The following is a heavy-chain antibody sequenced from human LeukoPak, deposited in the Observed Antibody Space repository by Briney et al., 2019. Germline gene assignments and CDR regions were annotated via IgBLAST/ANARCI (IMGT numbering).Heavy chain of an antibody. Sequence: GGSLRLSCAASGFTFSSYWMHWVRQAPGEGLEWLSYISADSNTIYYADSVKGRFTISRDNAKTSLYLQMSTLRDEDTAVYYCARDRAAPTWFFDLWGRGTLVLVSS. CDR1: GFTFSSYW. CDR2: ISADSNTI. D-gene: IGHD2-15*01. CDR3: ARDRAAPTWFFDL. V-gene: IGHV3-48*02. J-gene: IGHJ2*01.